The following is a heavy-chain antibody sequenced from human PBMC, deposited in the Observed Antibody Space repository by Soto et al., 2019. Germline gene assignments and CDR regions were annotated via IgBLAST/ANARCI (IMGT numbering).Heavy chain of an antibody. CDR2: ISSSSGII. CDR3: AKMVTAYYYYYMYV. Sequence: VHLVESGGGLVQPGGSLRLSCAASGFTFGSFSMNWVRQATGKGLEWVSYISSSSGIIYYADSVKGRFTISRDNAKNPLYLQMNSLRAEDTAVYFCAKMVTAYYYYYMYVWGTGTTVTFSS. V-gene: IGHV3-48*01. J-gene: IGHJ6*03. CDR1: GFTFGSFS. D-gene: IGHD2-21*02.